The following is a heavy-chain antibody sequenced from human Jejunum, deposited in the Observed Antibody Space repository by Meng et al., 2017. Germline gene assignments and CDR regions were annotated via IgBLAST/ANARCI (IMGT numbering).Heavy chain of an antibody. Sequence: QGQLRPAAAERTQPGASARASCKWSGYTLVSFAITWLRPAPGHGIEWRGGMNGDGGYPQNEQKIQDSLIMTTDTSTSTAYMEFRPLTSDATAVYYCARTLPHSNGEKRGLDYWGQGTLVTVSS. V-gene: IGHV1-18*01. CDR2: MNGDGGYP. CDR1: GYTLVSFA. D-gene: IGHD2-8*01. J-gene: IGHJ4*02. CDR3: ARTLPHSNGEKRGLDY.